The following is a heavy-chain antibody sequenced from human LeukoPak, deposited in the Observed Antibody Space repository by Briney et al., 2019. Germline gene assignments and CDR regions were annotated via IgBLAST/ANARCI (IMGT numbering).Heavy chain of an antibody. CDR2: INHSGST. J-gene: IGHJ5*02. CDR3: ARGITTDLRFGSGSYKRWSDP. V-gene: IGHV4-34*01. D-gene: IGHD3-10*01. CDR1: GGSFSGYY. Sequence: SETLSLTCAVYGGSFSGYYWSWIRQPPGKGLEWIGEINHSGSTNYNPSLKSRVTISVDTSKNQFSLKLSSVTAADTAVYYCARGITTDLRFGSGSYKRWSDPWGQGTLVTVSS.